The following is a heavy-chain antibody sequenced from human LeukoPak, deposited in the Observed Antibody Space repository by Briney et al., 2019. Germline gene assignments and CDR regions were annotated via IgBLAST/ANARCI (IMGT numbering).Heavy chain of an antibody. CDR2: IYYSGST. J-gene: IGHJ4*02. CDR1: GGSISSSSYY. CDR3: ARDKSYDY. V-gene: IGHV4-39*02. Sequence: SETLSLTCTVTGGSISSSSYYWGWIRQPPGKGLEWIGSIYYSGSTYYNPSLKSRVTISVDTSKNQFSLKLSSVTAADTAVYYCARDKSYDYWGQGTLVTVSS.